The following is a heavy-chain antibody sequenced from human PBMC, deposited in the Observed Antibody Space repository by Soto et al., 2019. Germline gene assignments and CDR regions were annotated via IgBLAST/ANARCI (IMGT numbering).Heavy chain of an antibody. D-gene: IGHD2-15*01. CDR3: AKEMFPRTVLDSSSPWGDF. V-gene: IGHV3-30*18. J-gene: IGHJ4*02. CDR1: GFTFSEYG. CDR2: ISYGGSHK. Sequence: LRLSCTASGFTFSEYGIHWVRQAPGKGLEWVAVISYGGSHKYYAGSVKGRFTISRDDSKNTVYLQMNSLKTDDTAVYYCAKEMFPRTVLDSSSPWGDFWGRGSLVTVSS.